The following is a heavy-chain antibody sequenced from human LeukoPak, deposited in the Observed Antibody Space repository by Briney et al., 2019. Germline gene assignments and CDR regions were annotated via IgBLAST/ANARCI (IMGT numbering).Heavy chain of an antibody. CDR1: GGSITNYY. CDR2: IHFSGST. J-gene: IGHJ2*01. Sequence: PSETLSLTCSVSGGSITNYYWSWIRQPPGKGLEWIAYIHFSGSTNINPSLKSRVTMSLDTSKHHISLDLTSVTAADTAVYYCARTYCGGDCFLGNWYFDLWGRGTLITVSS. CDR3: ARTYCGGDCFLGNWYFDL. D-gene: IGHD2-21*02. V-gene: IGHV4-4*09.